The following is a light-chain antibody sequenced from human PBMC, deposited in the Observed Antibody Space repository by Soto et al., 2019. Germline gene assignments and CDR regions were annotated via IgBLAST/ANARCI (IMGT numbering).Light chain of an antibody. CDR3: NSLSATGTSYV. CDR2: EVS. Sequence: QSALTQPASVSGSPGQSIAISCTGTSSDVGSHNHVSWYQQYPGKAPKLMIYEVSNRPSGVSNRFSGSKSGSTASLTISGLQAEDEAEYYCNSLSATGTSYVFGAGTKVTAL. V-gene: IGLV2-14*01. J-gene: IGLJ1*01. CDR1: SSDVGSHNH.